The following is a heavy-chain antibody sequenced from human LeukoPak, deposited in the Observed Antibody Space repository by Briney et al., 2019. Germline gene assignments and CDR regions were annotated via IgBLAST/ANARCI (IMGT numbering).Heavy chain of an antibody. D-gene: IGHD4-23*01. CDR1: GYSFTRYW. J-gene: IGHJ4*02. CDR3: ARHQGYGGNSVFDY. V-gene: IGHV5-51*01. CDR2: IYPGDSDT. Sequence: PGESLKISCKGSGYSFTRYWIAWVRQMPGKGLECMGIIYPGDSDTRYSPSFQGQVTISADRSISTAYLQWTSLKASDTAMYYCARHQGYGGNSVFDYWGQGTLVTVSS.